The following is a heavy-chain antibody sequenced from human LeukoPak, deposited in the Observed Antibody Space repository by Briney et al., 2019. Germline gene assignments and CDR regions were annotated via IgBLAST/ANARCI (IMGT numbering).Heavy chain of an antibody. D-gene: IGHD3-10*01. CDR2: IYYSGST. CDR1: GGSISSYY. CDR3: ARAPSYSYYYGSGSYYFDY. V-gene: IGHV4-59*01. Sequence: SETLSLTCTVSGGSISSYYWSWIRQPPGKGLEWIGYIYYSGSTNYNPSLKSRVTISIDTSKNHFYLKLTSVTAADTAVYFCARAPSYSYYYGSGSYYFDYWGQGTMVTVSS. J-gene: IGHJ4*02.